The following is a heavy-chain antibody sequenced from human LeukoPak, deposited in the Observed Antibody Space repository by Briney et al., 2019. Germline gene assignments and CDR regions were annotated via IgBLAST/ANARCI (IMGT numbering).Heavy chain of an antibody. CDR1: GYTLTELS. V-gene: IGHV1-24*01. CDR3: ATSSGIAAAGTSGIYYYYYMDV. CDR2: FDPEDGET. J-gene: IGHJ6*03. Sequence: ASVKVSCKVSGYTLTELSMHWVRQAPGKGLEWMGGFDPEDGETIYAQKFQGRVTMTEDTSTDTAYMELSSLRSEDTAVYYCATSSGIAAAGTSGIYYYYYMDVWGKGTTVTVSS. D-gene: IGHD6-13*01.